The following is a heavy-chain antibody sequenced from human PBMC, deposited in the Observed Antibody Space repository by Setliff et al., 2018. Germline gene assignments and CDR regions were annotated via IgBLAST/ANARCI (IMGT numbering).Heavy chain of an antibody. D-gene: IGHD1-26*01. CDR1: GDTSTTYA. CDR2: INAGNGNI. J-gene: IGHJ4*02. Sequence: ASVKVSCKASGDTSTTYAIHWVRQAPGQGLEWMGWINAGNGNIRYSQNFQGRVTITRDTSASTAYMELSSLRSEDTAVYYCARGRTVGATNRHRLYYFDYWGQGTLVNVSS. V-gene: IGHV1-3*01. CDR3: ARGRTVGATNRHRLYYFDY.